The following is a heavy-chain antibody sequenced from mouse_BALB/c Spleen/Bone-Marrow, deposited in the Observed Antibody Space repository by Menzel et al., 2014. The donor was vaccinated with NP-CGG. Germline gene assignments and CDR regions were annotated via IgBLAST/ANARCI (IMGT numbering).Heavy chain of an antibody. CDR1: GFNIKDYY. V-gene: IGHV14-1*02. Sequence: EVMLVESGAELVRPGALVKLSCKASGFNIKDYYMHWVKQRPEQGLEWIVWIDPENGNTIYDPKFQGKASITADTSSNTAYLQLSSLTSEDTAVYYCTRTYSFDYWGQGTTLTVSS. CDR3: TRTYSFDY. J-gene: IGHJ2*01. CDR2: IDPENGNT.